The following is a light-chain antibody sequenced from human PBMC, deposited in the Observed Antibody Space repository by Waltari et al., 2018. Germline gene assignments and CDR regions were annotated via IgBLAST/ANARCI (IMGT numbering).Light chain of an antibody. CDR2: AAS. V-gene: IGKV1-39*01. CDR3: QQSYNTPFT. CDR1: QGIDTF. J-gene: IGKJ2*01. Sequence: DIQMTQSTSSLPASVGDRVIIFCRASQGIDTFLMWYQQKPGKAPKLLIYAASVLQPGVPSRFRGSGSGTDFTLTISRLQPEDFATYYCQQSYNTPFTIGQGTKLEIK.